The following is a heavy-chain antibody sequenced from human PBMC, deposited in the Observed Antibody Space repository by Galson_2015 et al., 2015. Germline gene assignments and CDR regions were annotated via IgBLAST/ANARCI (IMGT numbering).Heavy chain of an antibody. CDR1: EFTFSSYY. CDR2: ISSTTTYI. Sequence: SLRLSCAASEFTFSSYYMSWVRQAPGKGLEWVSSISSTTTYIYYADSVKGRFTNSRDNAKNSLYLQMNSLGAEDTAVYYCARQILDYDFWSGYYPTNFDYRGQGTLVTVSS. V-gene: IGHV3-21*01. D-gene: IGHD3-3*01. J-gene: IGHJ4*02. CDR3: ARQILDYDFWSGYYPTNFDY.